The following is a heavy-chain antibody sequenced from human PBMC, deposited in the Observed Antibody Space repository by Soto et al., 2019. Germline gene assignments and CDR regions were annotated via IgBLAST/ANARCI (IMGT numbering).Heavy chain of an antibody. CDR2: INHSGST. CDR1: GGSFSGYY. Sequence: SETLSLTCAVYGGSFSGYYWSWIRQPPGKGLEWIGEINHSGSTNYNPSLKSRVTISVDTSKNQFSLKLSSVTAADTAVYYCARKISRRYYDSSGYFLFDYWGQGTLVTVSS. J-gene: IGHJ4*02. V-gene: IGHV4-34*01. CDR3: ARKISRRYYDSSGYFLFDY. D-gene: IGHD3-22*01.